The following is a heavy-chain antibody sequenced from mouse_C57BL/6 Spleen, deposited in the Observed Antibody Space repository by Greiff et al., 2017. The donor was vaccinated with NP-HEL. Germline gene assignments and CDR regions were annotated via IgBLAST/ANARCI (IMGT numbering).Heavy chain of an antibody. Sequence: QVQLQQSGPELVKPGASVKISCKASGYSFTSYYIHWVKQRPGQGLAWIGWIYPGSGNTKYNEKFKGKATLTADTSSSTAYMQLSSLTSEDSAVYYCARREGYYDAMDYWGQGTSVTVSS. D-gene: IGHD2-2*01. CDR1: GYSFTSYY. CDR2: IYPGSGNT. J-gene: IGHJ4*01. V-gene: IGHV1-66*01. CDR3: ARREGYYDAMDY.